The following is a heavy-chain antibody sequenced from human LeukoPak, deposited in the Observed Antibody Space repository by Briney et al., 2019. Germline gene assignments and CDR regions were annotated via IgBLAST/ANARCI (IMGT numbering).Heavy chain of an antibody. CDR1: GFTFSSYG. CDR3: AKDGPRPGKAVAGFDY. CDR2: ISYDGSNK. J-gene: IGHJ4*02. D-gene: IGHD6-19*01. V-gene: IGHV3-30*18. Sequence: GRSLRLSCAASGFTFSSYGMHWVRQAPGKGLEWVAVISYDGSNKYYADSVKGRFTISRDNSKNTLYLQMNSLRAEDTAVYYCAKDGPRPGKAVAGFDYWGQGTLVTVSS.